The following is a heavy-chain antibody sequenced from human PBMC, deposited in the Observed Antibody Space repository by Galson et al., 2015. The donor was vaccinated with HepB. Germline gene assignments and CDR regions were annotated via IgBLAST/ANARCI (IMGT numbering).Heavy chain of an antibody. J-gene: IGHJ5*02. CDR3: ARDKNLWSIAARWNWFDP. CDR1: GYTFTSYG. V-gene: IGHV1-18*04. Sequence: SVKVSCKASGYTFTSYGISWVRQAPGQGLEWMGWISAYNGNTNYAQKLQGRVTMTTDTSTSTAYMELRSLRSDDTAVYYCARDKNLWSIAARWNWFDPWGQGTLVTVSS. CDR2: ISAYNGNT. D-gene: IGHD6-6*01.